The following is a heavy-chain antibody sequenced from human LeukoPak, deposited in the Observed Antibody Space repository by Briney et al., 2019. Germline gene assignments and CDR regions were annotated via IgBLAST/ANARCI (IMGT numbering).Heavy chain of an antibody. J-gene: IGHJ3*02. CDR2: ISSSGFI. Sequence: TGGSLRLSCAASGFTFTAFTINWVRQAPGKGLEWVSSISSSGFIYFADSLKGRFTISRDNAKNSVYLQINSLRAEDTAVYYCARDRNFVAFDIWGQGTMVTVSS. CDR3: ARDRNFVAFDI. CDR1: GFTFTAFT. V-gene: IGHV3-21*06. D-gene: IGHD1-14*01.